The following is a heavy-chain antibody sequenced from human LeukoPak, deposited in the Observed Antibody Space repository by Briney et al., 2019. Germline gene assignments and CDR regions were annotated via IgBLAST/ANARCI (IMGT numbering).Heavy chain of an antibody. CDR1: GFTFSSYG. CDR3: ARDGRDTYYYDSSGYYSNLFDY. Sequence: PGGSLRLSCAASGFTFSSYGMHWVRQAPGKGLEWVAVIWYDGSNKYYADSVKGRFTISRDNSKNTLYLQMNSLRAEDTAVYYCARDGRDTYYYDSSGYYSNLFDYWGQGTLVTVSS. CDR2: IWYDGSNK. D-gene: IGHD3-22*01. J-gene: IGHJ4*02. V-gene: IGHV3-33*01.